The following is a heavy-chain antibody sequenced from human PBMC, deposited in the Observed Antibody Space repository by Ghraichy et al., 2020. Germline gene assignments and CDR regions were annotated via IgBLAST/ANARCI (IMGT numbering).Heavy chain of an antibody. CDR1: GFTFSSYG. CDR3: ARDDSSGYDGYMDV. Sequence: GGSLRLSCAASGFTFSSYGMHWVRQAPGKGLEWVAVIWYDGSNKYYADSVKGRFTISRDNSKNTLYLQMNSLRAEDTAVYYCARDDSSGYDGYMDVWGKGTTVTVSS. J-gene: IGHJ6*03. V-gene: IGHV3-33*01. D-gene: IGHD3-22*01. CDR2: IWYDGSNK.